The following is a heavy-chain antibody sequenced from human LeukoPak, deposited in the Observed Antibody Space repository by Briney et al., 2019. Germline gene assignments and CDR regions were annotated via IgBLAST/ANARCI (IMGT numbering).Heavy chain of an antibody. CDR2: INPSGGST. D-gene: IGHD3-22*01. CDR3: ARETRALYYYDSSGYQH. Sequence: ASVKVSCKASGYTFTSYYMHWVRQAPGQGLEWMGIINPSGGSTSYAQKFQGRDTMTRDTSTSTVYMELSSLRSEDTAVYYCARETRALYYYDSSGYQHWGQGTLVTVSS. CDR1: GYTFTSYY. V-gene: IGHV1-46*01. J-gene: IGHJ4*02.